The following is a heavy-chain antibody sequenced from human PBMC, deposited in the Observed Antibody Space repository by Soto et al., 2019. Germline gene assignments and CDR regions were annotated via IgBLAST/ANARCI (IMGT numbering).Heavy chain of an antibody. V-gene: IGHV1-69*12. CDR2: IIPIFGTA. CDR1: GGTFSSYA. J-gene: IGHJ6*02. D-gene: IGHD1-1*01. CDR3: ARGTTGTVGYSYGMDV. Sequence: QVQLVQSGAEVKKPGSSVKVSCKASGGTFSSYAISWVRQAPGQGLEWMGGIIPIFGTANYAQKFQGRVTLTADESTSTSYMELSSLRSGDTAVYYCARGTTGTVGYSYGMDVWGQGTTVTVSS.